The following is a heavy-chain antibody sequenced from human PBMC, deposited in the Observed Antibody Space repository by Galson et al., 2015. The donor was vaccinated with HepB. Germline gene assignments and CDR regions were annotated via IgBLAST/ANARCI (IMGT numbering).Heavy chain of an antibody. CDR3: ARPRKDYYDSSGYFYYFDY. V-gene: IGHV1-18*04. CDR2: ISAYNGNT. Sequence: SVKVSCKASGYTFTSYGISWVRQAPGQGLEWMGWISAYNGNTNYTQKLQGRVSMTTDTSTSTAYMELRSLRSDDTAVYYCARPRKDYYDSSGYFYYFDYWGQGTLVTVSS. J-gene: IGHJ4*02. CDR1: GYTFTSYG. D-gene: IGHD3-22*01.